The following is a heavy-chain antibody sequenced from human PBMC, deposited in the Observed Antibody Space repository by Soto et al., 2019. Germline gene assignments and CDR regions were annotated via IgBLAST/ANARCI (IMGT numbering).Heavy chain of an antibody. D-gene: IGHD3-22*01. V-gene: IGHV4-4*07. CDR2: IYTSGST. CDR3: ARGSTMKTLGPREYYYYYGMDV. Sequence: SETLSLTCTVSGGSISSYYWSWIRQPAGKGLEWIGRIYTSGSTNYNPSLKSRVTMSVDTSKSQFSLKLSSVTAADTAVYYCARGSTMKTLGPREYYYYYGMDVWGQGTTVTVSS. CDR1: GGSISSYY. J-gene: IGHJ6*02.